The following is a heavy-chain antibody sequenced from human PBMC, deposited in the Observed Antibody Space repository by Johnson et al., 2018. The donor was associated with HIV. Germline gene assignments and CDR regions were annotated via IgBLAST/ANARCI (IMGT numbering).Heavy chain of an antibody. CDR3: ASKIAVVRGRVGTFDI. J-gene: IGHJ3*02. CDR1: GFTFSSNY. Sequence: VQLVESGGGLVQPGGSLRLSCAASGFTFSSNYMTWVRQAPGKGLEWVSVIYIGGSPYYADSVKVRFTISRDHSKNTLYLQMNRLGAEDTAVYYGASKIAVVRGRVGTFDIWGQGTMVTVSS. D-gene: IGHD6-19*01. V-gene: IGHV3-66*02. CDR2: IYIGGSP.